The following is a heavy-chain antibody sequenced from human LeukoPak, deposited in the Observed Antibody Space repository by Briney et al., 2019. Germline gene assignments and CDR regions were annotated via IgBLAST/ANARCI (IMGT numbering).Heavy chain of an antibody. Sequence: SGPALVKPTQTLTLTCTFSGFSLTTSGVRVSWIRQPPGKALEWLARIDWDDDKFYSTSLKTRLTISKDTSKNQVVLTMTTMDPVDTATYYCARMDSGGASPWLDPWGQGTLVTVSS. CDR3: ARMDSGGASPWLDP. J-gene: IGHJ5*02. CDR2: IDWDDDK. CDR1: GFSLTTSGVR. D-gene: IGHD3-10*01. V-gene: IGHV2-70*04.